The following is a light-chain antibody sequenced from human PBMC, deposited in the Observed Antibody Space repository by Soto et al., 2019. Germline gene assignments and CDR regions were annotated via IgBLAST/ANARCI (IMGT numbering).Light chain of an antibody. CDR1: SGHSSFA. J-gene: IGLJ2*01. CDR2: VNSDGRH. V-gene: IGLV4-69*01. CDR3: QTWGTGIPVV. Sequence: QAVVTQSPSASASLGASVKLTCTLSSGHSSFAISWHQQQPEKGPRYLMKVNSDGRHSKGDGIPDRFSGSSSGAERYLTISSLQSEDEADYYCQTWGTGIPVVFGGGTKLTVL.